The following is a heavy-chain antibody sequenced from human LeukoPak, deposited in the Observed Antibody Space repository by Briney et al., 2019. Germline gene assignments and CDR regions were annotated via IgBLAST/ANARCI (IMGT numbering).Heavy chain of an antibody. Sequence: GGSLRLSCAGSGFTFSSYAMHWVRQAPGKGLEWVAVISYDGSNKYYADSVKGRFTISRDNSKNTLYLQMNSLRAEDTAVYYCARDPKDGYSPYFDYWGQGTLVTVSS. V-gene: IGHV3-30*04. CDR1: GFTFSSYA. CDR3: ARDPKDGYSPYFDY. J-gene: IGHJ4*02. CDR2: ISYDGSNK. D-gene: IGHD5-24*01.